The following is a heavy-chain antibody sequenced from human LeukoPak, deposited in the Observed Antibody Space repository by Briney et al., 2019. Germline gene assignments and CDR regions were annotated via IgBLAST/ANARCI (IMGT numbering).Heavy chain of an antibody. J-gene: IGHJ2*01. CDR2: IYYTGST. V-gene: IGHV4-59*01. Sequence: SSETLSLTCTVSGGSISSYYWSWIRQPPGEGLEWIGYIYYTGSTNYNPSLKSRVTISADRSKDQFSLKLSSVTAADTAVYYCARCDCDRETGFDLWGRGTLVTVSS. CDR1: GGSISSYY. CDR3: ARCDCDRETGFDL. D-gene: IGHD2-21*02.